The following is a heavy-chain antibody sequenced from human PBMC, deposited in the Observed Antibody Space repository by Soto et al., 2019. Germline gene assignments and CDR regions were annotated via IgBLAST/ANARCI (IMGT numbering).Heavy chain of an antibody. CDR1: GGSFSGYY. D-gene: IGHD2-15*01. J-gene: IGHJ5*02. V-gene: IGHV4-34*01. Sequence: SETLSLTCAVYGGSFSGYYWSWIRQPPGKGLEWIGEINHSGSTNYNPSLKSRVTISVDTSKNQFSLKLSSVTAADTAVYYCASSVDIVSKFDPWGQGTLVTVSS. CDR2: INHSGST. CDR3: ASSVDIVSKFDP.